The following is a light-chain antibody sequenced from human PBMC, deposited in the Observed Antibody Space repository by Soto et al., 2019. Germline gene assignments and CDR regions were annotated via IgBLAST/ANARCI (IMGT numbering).Light chain of an antibody. CDR3: QQYKNWPPLT. V-gene: IGKV3-15*01. J-gene: IGKJ4*01. Sequence: EIVMTQSPATLSVSPGERATLSCRASQSVSSSLAWYQQKPGQAPRLLIYGASTRATGIPARFSGSGSGTEFPLSISSRQSEDFAVYYCQQYKNWPPLTFGGGTKVESK. CDR2: GAS. CDR1: QSVSSS.